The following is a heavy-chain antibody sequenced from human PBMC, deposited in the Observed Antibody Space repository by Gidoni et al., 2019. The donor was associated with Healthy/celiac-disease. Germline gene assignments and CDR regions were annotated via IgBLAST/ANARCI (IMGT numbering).Heavy chain of an antibody. CDR2: ISSSSYT. CDR3: ARWSPPAITFGGVIVLMGFDY. J-gene: IGHJ4*02. CDR1: GFTFSDYY. Sequence: QVQLVESGGGLVKPGGSLRLSCAASGFTFSDYYMSWIRQAPGKGLEWVSYISSSSYTNYADSVKGRFTISRDNAKNSLYLQMNSLRAEDTAVYYCARWSPPAITFGGVIVLMGFDYWGQGTLVTVSS. D-gene: IGHD3-16*02. V-gene: IGHV3-11*06.